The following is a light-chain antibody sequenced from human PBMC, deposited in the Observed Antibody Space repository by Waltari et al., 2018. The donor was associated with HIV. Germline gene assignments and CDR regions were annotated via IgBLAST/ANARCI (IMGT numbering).Light chain of an antibody. Sequence: DIQMTQSPSSLSASAGDRVTITCRASQGISNSLAWYQQKPGKAPKLLLYAASRLESGVPSRFSGSGSGTDYSLTISSLQPEDFATYFCQQYYRSPRTFGQGTKVEIK. V-gene: IGKV1-NL1*01. CDR3: QQYYRSPRT. CDR2: AAS. CDR1: QGISNS. J-gene: IGKJ1*01.